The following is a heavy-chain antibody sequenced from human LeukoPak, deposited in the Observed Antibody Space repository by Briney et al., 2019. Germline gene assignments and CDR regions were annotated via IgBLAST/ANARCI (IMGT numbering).Heavy chain of an antibody. Sequence: GGSLRLSCSASGFTFSNYAMHWVRQPPGKGLEWVAVISADGNIQYYADSVKGRFTISRDDSKSTLYLQMDSLRAEDTAVYYCASKIASGYWGQGTLVTVSS. CDR2: ISADGNIQ. V-gene: IGHV3-30-3*01. D-gene: IGHD3-3*02. CDR3: ASKIASGY. J-gene: IGHJ4*02. CDR1: GFTFSNYA.